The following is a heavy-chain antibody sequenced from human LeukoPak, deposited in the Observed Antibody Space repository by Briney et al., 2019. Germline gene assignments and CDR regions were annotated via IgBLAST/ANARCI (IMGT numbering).Heavy chain of an antibody. CDR2: ISGSGGST. V-gene: IGHV3-23*01. CDR3: ATYGDYSRNEYFQH. Sequence: GGSLRLSCAASGFTFSSYAMSWVRQAPGKGLEWVSAISGSGGSTYYADSVKGRFTISRDNSKNTLYLQMNSPRAEDTAVYYCATYGDYSRNEYFQHWGQGTLVTVSS. D-gene: IGHD4-17*01. J-gene: IGHJ1*01. CDR1: GFTFSSYA.